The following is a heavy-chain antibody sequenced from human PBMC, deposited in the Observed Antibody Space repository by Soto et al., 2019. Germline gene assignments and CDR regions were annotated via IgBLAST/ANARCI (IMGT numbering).Heavy chain of an antibody. Sequence: SETLSLTCIVSGGPITSYHWSWIRQPPGKGLEWIGYIYYSGSTNYNPSLKSRVTISVDTSKNQFSLKLSSVTAADTAVYYCARAHCTNGVCYSVNWFDPWGQGTLVTVSS. D-gene: IGHD2-8*01. CDR1: GGPITSYH. J-gene: IGHJ5*02. CDR2: IYYSGST. CDR3: ARAHCTNGVCYSVNWFDP. V-gene: IGHV4-59*01.